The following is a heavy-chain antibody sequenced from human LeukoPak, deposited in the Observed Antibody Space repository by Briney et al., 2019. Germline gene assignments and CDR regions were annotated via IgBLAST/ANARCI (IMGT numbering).Heavy chain of an antibody. V-gene: IGHV4-59*12. D-gene: IGHD3-10*01. CDR1: GGSISSYY. Sequence: SETLSLTCTVSGGSISSYYWSWIRQPPGKGLEWIGYIYYSGSTNYNPSLKSRVAISVDTSKNQFSLNLISVTAADTAVYYCARDSGTTGEVKFDPWGQGTLVTVSS. J-gene: IGHJ5*02. CDR3: ARDSGTTGEVKFDP. CDR2: IYYSGST.